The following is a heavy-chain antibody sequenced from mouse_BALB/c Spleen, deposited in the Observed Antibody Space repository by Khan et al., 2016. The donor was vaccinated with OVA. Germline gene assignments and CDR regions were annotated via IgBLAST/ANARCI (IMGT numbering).Heavy chain of an antibody. D-gene: IGHD2-14*01. V-gene: IGHV2-6-4*01. CDR2: IWGGGGT. Sequence: QVQLKESGPGLVAPSQSLSITCTVSGFSLSRYNIHWVRQPPGKGLEWLGMIWGGGGTDYNSTLKSRLNISKDNSKSQVFLKMNSLQTDDTAMYECARADYRYDGYYAMDYWGQGTSVTVSS. CDR3: ARADYRYDGYYAMDY. CDR1: GFSLSRYN. J-gene: IGHJ4*01.